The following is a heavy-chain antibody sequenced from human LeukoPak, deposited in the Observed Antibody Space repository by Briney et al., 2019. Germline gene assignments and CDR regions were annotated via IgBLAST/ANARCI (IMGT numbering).Heavy chain of an antibody. CDR2: IYHSGST. V-gene: IGHV4-38-2*02. CDR1: GYPISSGYY. J-gene: IGHJ4*02. D-gene: IGHD3-9*01. Sequence: SETLSLTCTVSGYPISSGYYWGWIRQPPGKGLEWIGSIYHSGSTYYNPSLKSRVTISVDTSKNQFSLKLSSVTAADTAVYYCARVPGYSDYWGQGTLVTVSS. CDR3: ARVPGYSDY.